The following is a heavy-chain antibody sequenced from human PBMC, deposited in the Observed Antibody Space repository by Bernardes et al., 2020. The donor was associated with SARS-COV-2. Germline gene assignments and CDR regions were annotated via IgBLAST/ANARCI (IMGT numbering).Heavy chain of an antibody. D-gene: IGHD3-3*01. Sequence: SETLSLTCSVSGGSISSSSSYWGWIRQPPGKGLEWIGTFYYSGSTYYNPSLQSRVTISLDTSKNQFSLRLTSVTAADTAVYYCARLSSDFWSNWFDPWGQGTLVTVSS. J-gene: IGHJ5*02. CDR1: GGSISSSSSY. CDR3: ARLSSDFWSNWFDP. V-gene: IGHV4-39*01. CDR2: FYYSGST.